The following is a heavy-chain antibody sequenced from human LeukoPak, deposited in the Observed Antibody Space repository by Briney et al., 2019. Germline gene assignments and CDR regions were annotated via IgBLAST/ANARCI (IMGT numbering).Heavy chain of an antibody. D-gene: IGHD5-18*01. V-gene: IGHV4-4*07. CDR3: ARDEDGYSYGYSDYFDY. CDR1: GGSISSYY. Sequence: SETLSLTCTDSGGSISSYYWSWIRQPAGKGLEWIGRIYTSGSTNYNPSLKRRATMSVDTSKNQFSLKLNSVTAADAAVYYCARDEDGYSYGYSDYFDYWGQGTVVIVSS. CDR2: IYTSGST. J-gene: IGHJ4*02.